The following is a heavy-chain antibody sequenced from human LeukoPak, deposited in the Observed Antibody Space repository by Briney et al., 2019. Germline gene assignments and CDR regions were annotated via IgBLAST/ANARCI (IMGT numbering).Heavy chain of an antibody. Sequence: ASVKVSCKASGYTFTSYYMHWVRQAPGQGLEWMGWINTNTGNPTYAQGFTGRFVFSLDTSVSTAYLQISSLETEDSAVYYCARAEAPDIVVISTGAATPAFDIWGQGTMVTVSS. J-gene: IGHJ3*02. V-gene: IGHV7-4-1*02. CDR3: ARAEAPDIVVISTGAATPAFDI. CDR2: INTNTGNP. D-gene: IGHD2-2*01. CDR1: GYTFTSYY.